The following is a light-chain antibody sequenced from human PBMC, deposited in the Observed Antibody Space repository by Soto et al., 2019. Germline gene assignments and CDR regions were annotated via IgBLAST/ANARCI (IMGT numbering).Light chain of an antibody. CDR3: HEYNKLPIP. V-gene: IGKV3-15*01. Sequence: IVMTHSPVTMSGTGQERATXSCRASQSVSSNLAWYQQKPGHAPRLLIYGASTRATGIPARFSGSGSGTEFTLTISSLQSEDFALYYCHEYNKLPIPFGQVTRMALK. J-gene: IGKJ5*01. CDR2: GAS. CDR1: QSVSSN.